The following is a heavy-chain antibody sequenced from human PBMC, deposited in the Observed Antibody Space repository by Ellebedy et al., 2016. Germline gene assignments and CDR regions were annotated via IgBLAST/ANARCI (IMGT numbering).Heavy chain of an antibody. J-gene: IGHJ4*02. CDR1: GFTFDDYA. V-gene: IGHV3-9*01. D-gene: IGHD4-17*01. CDR2: ISWNSGSI. Sequence: SLKISXAASGFTFDDYAMHWVRQAPGKGLEWVSGISWNSGSIGYADSVKGRFTISRDNAKNSLYLQMNSLRAEDTAVYYCARDLGYGDYVFDYWGQGTLVTVSS. CDR3: ARDLGYGDYVFDY.